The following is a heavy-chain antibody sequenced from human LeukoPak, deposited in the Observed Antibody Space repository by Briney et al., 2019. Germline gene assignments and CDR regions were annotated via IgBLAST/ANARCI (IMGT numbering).Heavy chain of an antibody. CDR2: IYYSGYN. J-gene: IGHJ4*02. V-gene: IGHV4-59*08. D-gene: IGHD4-17*01. CDR1: GGSITSYY. Sequence: KPSETLSLTCTVSGGSITSYYWAWLRQPPEKGLEWIGYIYYSGYNNYNPSLKSRVSMSVDTSKNQFSLKLTSVTAADTAVYYCARHTIASDGARLFDYWGRGTLVTVSS. CDR3: ARHTIASDGARLFDY.